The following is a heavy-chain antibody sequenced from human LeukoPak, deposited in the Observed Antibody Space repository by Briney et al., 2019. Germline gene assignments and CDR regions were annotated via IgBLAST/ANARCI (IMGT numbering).Heavy chain of an antibody. CDR1: GYTFTGYY. D-gene: IGHD3-16*01. CDR2: INPNSGGT. Sequence: ASVKVSCKASGYTFTGYYMHWVRQAPEQGLEWMGWINPNSGGTNYAQKFQGRVTMTRDTSISTAYMELSRLRSDDTAVYYCARDQAEDTGDPYYFDYWGQGTLVTVSS. V-gene: IGHV1-2*02. CDR3: ARDQAEDTGDPYYFDY. J-gene: IGHJ4*02.